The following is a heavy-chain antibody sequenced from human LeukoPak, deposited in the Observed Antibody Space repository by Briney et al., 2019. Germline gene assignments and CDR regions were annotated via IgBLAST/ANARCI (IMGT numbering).Heavy chain of an antibody. D-gene: IGHD3-10*01. CDR3: ARPLMYYYGSETYFWFDP. CDR1: GFHFTTYW. Sequence: PGGSPRLSCAASGFHFTTYWMGWVRQAPGKGLEWVANIKQDGSEKYYVDSVKGRFTISRDNAKNSLSLQMNSLRAEDTAVYYCARPLMYYYGSETYFWFDPWGQGTLVTVSS. CDR2: IKQDGSEK. V-gene: IGHV3-7*01. J-gene: IGHJ5*02.